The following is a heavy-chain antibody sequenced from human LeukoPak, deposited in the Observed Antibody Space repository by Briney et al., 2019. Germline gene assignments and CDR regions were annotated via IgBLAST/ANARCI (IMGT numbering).Heavy chain of an antibody. CDR2: NIPIVGRA. CDR3: ARGSGDLYGDYAFDI. Sequence: SVKVSCKGSGGTFISYAISWVRQAPGQGREWRGRNIPIVGRAKYAQKIQGRDTITTDESTSTAYMELSSLRSEDTAVYYCARGSGDLYGDYAFDIWGQGTMVTVSS. D-gene: IGHD4-17*01. CDR1: GGTFISYA. J-gene: IGHJ3*02. V-gene: IGHV1-69*05.